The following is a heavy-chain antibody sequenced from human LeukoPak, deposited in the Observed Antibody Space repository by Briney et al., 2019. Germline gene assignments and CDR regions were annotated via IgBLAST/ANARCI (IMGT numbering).Heavy chain of an antibody. V-gene: IGHV1-3*01. J-gene: IGHJ4*02. CDR1: GYTFTRYM. Sequence: GASVKVSCKASGYTFTRYMVHWVRQAPGQRLEWMGWINAGNGNTKYSQKFQGRVTITRGTSASTAYMELSSLRSEDTAVYYCARDDSSGWYGGDYWGQGTLVTVSS. CDR3: ARDDSSGWYGGDY. CDR2: INAGNGNT. D-gene: IGHD6-19*01.